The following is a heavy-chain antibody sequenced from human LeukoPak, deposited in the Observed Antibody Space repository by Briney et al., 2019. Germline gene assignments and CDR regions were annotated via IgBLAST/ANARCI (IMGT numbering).Heavy chain of an antibody. D-gene: IGHD3-3*01. Sequence: ASVKVSRKASGYTFTSYYMQWVRQAPGQGLEWMGIMNLSGGSTSYAQKFQGRVTMTRDTSTSTVYMELSSLRSEDTAVYYYARFQEWSDSYWGQGTLVTVSS. V-gene: IGHV1-46*01. CDR2: MNLSGGST. CDR3: ARFQEWSDSY. CDR1: GYTFTSYY. J-gene: IGHJ4*02.